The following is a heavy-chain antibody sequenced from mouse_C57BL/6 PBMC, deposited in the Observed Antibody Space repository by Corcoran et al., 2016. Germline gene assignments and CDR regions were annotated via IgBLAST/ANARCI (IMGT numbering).Heavy chain of an antibody. Sequence: QVQLQQSGAELVKPGASVKISCKASGYAFSSYWMNWVKQRPGKGLEWIGQIYPGDGDTNYNGKFKGKATLTADKSSSTAYMQLSSLTSEDSAVYFCAREEDTTVEFAYWGQGTLVTVSA. D-gene: IGHD1-1*01. CDR3: AREEDTTVEFAY. CDR1: GYAFSSYW. CDR2: IYPGDGDT. V-gene: IGHV1-80*01. J-gene: IGHJ3*01.